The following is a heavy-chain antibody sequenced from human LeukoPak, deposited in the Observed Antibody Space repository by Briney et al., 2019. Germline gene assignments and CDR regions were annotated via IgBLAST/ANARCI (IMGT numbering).Heavy chain of an antibody. Sequence: PSETLSLTCAVYGGSSSGYYWSWIRQSPGKGLEWIAEINHSGGTNYNPSLRSRVTVFLDTSKNQFSLKLRSVTAADTAVCYCARGGGNLLPFFDPKYYYYMDVWGKGTTVTVSS. V-gene: IGHV4-34*01. CDR3: ARGGGNLLPFFDPKYYYYMDV. CDR1: GGSSSGYY. J-gene: IGHJ6*03. D-gene: IGHD3-9*01. CDR2: INHSGGT.